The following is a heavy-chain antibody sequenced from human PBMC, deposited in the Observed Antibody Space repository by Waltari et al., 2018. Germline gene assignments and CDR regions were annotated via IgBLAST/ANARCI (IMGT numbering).Heavy chain of an antibody. CDR1: GGTFRTSA. CDR3: AKEGEEETSMGTFYY. Sequence: QVHLVQSGNEVKEPGSSVKVSCKASGGTFRTSAFTWVRQARGQGLEWMGSIVAFMGTANDAKSFGDRVRITADESTSTAYMELSGLRSEDTAVYFCAKEGEEETSMGTFYYWGQGTLVTVSA. V-gene: IGHV1-69*18. CDR2: IVAFMGTA. J-gene: IGHJ4*02. D-gene: IGHD5-18*01.